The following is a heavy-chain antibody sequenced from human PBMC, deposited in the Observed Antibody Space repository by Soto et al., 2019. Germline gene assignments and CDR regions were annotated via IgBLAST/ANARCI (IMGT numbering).Heavy chain of an antibody. D-gene: IGHD3-10*01. CDR1: GGSVSSGSYY. CDR2: IYYSGST. Sequence: QVQLQESGPGLVKPSETLSLTCTVSGGSVSSGSYYWSWIRQPPGKGLEWIGYIYYSGSTNYNPSPKSRVTISVDTSKNQFSLKLSSVTAAETAVYYCARSITMVRGVITYYYYYGMDVWGQGTTVTVSS. CDR3: ARSITMVRGVITYYYYYGMDV. V-gene: IGHV4-61*01. J-gene: IGHJ6*02.